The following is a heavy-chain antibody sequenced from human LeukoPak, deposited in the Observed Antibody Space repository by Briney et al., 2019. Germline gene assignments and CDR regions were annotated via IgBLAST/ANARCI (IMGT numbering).Heavy chain of an antibody. CDR2: VKSKTDGGTT. J-gene: IGHJ4*02. CDR3: TTGEGYCSSTSCLLRGDD. CDR1: GFTFSNAW. V-gene: IGHV3-15*01. D-gene: IGHD2-2*01. Sequence: GGSLRLSCAASGFTFSNAWMSWVRQAPGKGLEWVGHVKSKTDGGTTDYAAPVKGRFTISRDDSKNTLYLQMNSLKTEDTAVYYCTTGEGYCSSTSCLLRGDDWGQGTLVTVSS.